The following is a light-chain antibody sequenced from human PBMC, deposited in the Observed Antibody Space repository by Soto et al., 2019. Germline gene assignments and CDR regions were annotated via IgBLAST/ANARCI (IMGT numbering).Light chain of an antibody. CDR3: SAWDDSLSTLV. CDR1: TXNIGGNY. J-gene: IGLJ2*01. Sequence: QSVLTQPPSASGTPGQRVTMSCSGSTXNIGGNYVYWYQQLPGTAPKLLIFGNNQRPSGVPDRFSGSKSATSASLAITGLRSEDEAEYICSAWDDSLSTLVFGGGTK. CDR2: GNN. V-gene: IGLV1-47*01.